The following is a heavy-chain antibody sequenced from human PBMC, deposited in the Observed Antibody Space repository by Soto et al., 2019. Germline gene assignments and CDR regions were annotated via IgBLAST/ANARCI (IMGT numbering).Heavy chain of an antibody. V-gene: IGHV3-30*18. CDR2: ISYDGSNK. J-gene: IGHJ4*02. D-gene: IGHD3-22*01. CDR3: AKDGYYYDSSGYYCDY. CDR1: GFTFSSYG. Sequence: XGSLRLSCAASGFTFSSYGMHWVRQAPGKGLEWVAVISYDGSNKYYADSVKGRFTISRDNSKNTLYLQMNSLRAEDTAVYYCAKDGYYYDSSGYYCDYWGQGILVTVS.